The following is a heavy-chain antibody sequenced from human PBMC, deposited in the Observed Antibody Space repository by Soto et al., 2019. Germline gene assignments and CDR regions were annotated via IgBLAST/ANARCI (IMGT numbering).Heavy chain of an antibody. J-gene: IGHJ6*02. V-gene: IGHV1-69*12. CDR1: GGTFSSYA. Sequence: QVQLVQSGAEVKKPGSSVKVSCKASGGTFSSYAISWVRQAPGQGLEWMGGIIPMFGTADYAQKFQGRVTIPADDFTSTAYMELSSLRSEDTAVYYCARHLGGNHYYYGMDVWGQGTTVTVSS. CDR2: IIPMFGTA. D-gene: IGHD3-16*01. CDR3: ARHLGGNHYYYGMDV.